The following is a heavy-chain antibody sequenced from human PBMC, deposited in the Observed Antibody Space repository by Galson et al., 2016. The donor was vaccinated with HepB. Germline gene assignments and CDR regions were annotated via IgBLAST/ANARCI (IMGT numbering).Heavy chain of an antibody. J-gene: IGHJ4*02. V-gene: IGHV2-70*13. CDR3: ARINLQVAGSYPFEY. CDR2: LDWADDK. CDR1: GFSLTTDGMC. Sequence: PALVTPTQTLTLACTFSGFSLTTDGMCVSWIRQSPGKALEWLAFLDWADDKSYSTSLKSRLTISQDTSKTQVLLTLTNVGPTDTATYYCARINLQVAGSYPFEYWGRGTLVTVAS. D-gene: IGHD6-19*01.